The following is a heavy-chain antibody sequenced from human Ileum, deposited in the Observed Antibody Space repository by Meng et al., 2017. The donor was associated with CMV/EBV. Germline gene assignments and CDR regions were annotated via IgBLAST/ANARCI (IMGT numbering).Heavy chain of an antibody. CDR2: MFHSVST. CDR3: TRGYASWAGDGQDGY. CDR1: DDSIFTNNW. J-gene: IGHJ4*02. D-gene: IGHD2-2*01. Sequence: QVQLLESGPGLVKPSGNLSLTCVVSDDSIFTNNWWRWVRQPPGKGLEWIGEMFHSVSTTYNPSLKSRVTISVDKSKNQFSRKLNSVTAADTAVYYCTRGYASWAGDGQDGYWGPGILVTVSS. V-gene: IGHV4-4*02.